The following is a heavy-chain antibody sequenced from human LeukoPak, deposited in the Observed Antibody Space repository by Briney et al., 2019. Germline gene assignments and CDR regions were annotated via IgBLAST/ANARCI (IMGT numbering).Heavy chain of an antibody. CDR1: GGSISSGGYY. J-gene: IGHJ4*02. V-gene: IGHV4-31*03. Sequence: PSETLSLTCTVSGGSISSGGYYWSWIRQHPGKGLEWIGYIYYSGSTSYNPSLKSRVTISVDTSKNQFSLKLSSVTAADTAVYYCARDIGSAYSPGWGQGTLVTVSA. CDR3: ARDIGSAYSPG. CDR2: IYYSGST. D-gene: IGHD3-22*01.